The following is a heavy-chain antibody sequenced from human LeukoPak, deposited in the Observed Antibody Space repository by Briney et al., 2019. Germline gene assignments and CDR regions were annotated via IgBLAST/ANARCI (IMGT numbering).Heavy chain of an antibody. CDR1: GGSISSSSYS. J-gene: IGHJ4*02. D-gene: IGHD3-3*01. CDR2: INHSGST. V-gene: IGHV4-39*07. Sequence: SETLSLTCTVSGGSISSSSYSWSWIRQPPGKGLEWIGEINHSGSTNYNPSLKSRVTISVDTSKNQFSLKLSSVTAADTAVYYCARGNPYYDFWSGYYTLYYFDYWGQGTLVTVSS. CDR3: ARGNPYYDFWSGYYTLYYFDY.